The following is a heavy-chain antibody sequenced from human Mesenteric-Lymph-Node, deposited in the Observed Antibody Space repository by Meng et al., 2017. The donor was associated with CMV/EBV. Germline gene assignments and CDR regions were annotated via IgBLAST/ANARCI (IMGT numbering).Heavy chain of an antibody. V-gene: IGHV4-38-2*01. CDR3: GRRLPHYGSGSQSLDY. Sequence: GSLRLSCSVSGYSVSSGHYWGWIRQPPGKGLEWIGSIYHLGYTYYNPSLKSRVTISVDTSKDQFFLELTSVTAADTAVYYCGRRLPHYGSGSQSLDYWGQGTLVTVSS. CDR2: IYHLGYT. J-gene: IGHJ4*02. D-gene: IGHD3-10*01. CDR1: GYSVSSGHY.